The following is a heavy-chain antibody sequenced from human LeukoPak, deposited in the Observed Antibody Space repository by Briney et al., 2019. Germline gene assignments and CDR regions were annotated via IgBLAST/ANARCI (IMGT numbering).Heavy chain of an antibody. V-gene: IGHV1-46*01. CDR2: INPSGGST. D-gene: IGHD3-3*01. CDR1: GYTFTSYY. Sequence: ASVKVSCKASGYTFTSYYMHWVRQAPGEGLEWMGIINPSGGSTSYAQKFQGRVTMTRDMSTSTVYMELSSLRSEDTAVYYCARAPAHYDFWSGYTNLYFDYWGQGTLVTVSS. J-gene: IGHJ4*02. CDR3: ARAPAHYDFWSGYTNLYFDY.